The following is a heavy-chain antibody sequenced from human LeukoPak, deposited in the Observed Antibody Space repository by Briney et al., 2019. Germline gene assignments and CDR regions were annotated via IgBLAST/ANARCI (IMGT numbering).Heavy chain of an antibody. D-gene: IGHD6-19*01. J-gene: IGHJ4*02. CDR3: ARGRRSSGWYDY. Sequence: SSETLSLTCTVSGGSISSGGYYWSWIRQPPGKGLEWIGEINHSGSTNYNPSLKSRVTISVDTSKYQFSLKLSSVTAADTAVYYCARGRRSSGWYDYWGQGTLVTVSS. V-gene: IGHV4-39*07. CDR1: GGSISSGGYY. CDR2: INHSGST.